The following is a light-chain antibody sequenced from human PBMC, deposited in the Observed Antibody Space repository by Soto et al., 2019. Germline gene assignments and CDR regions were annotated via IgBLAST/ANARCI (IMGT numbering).Light chain of an antibody. CDR1: QSVSNN. J-gene: IGKJ1*01. CDR2: GAS. Sequence: EIVMTQSPATLSVSPGERATRSCRASQSVSNNLAWYQQKPGQAPSLLIYGASTRATGIPARFSGSGSGTEFTLTISSLQSEDFAVYYCQQYTSWAPWTFGQGTKVEIK. CDR3: QQYTSWAPWT. V-gene: IGKV3-15*01.